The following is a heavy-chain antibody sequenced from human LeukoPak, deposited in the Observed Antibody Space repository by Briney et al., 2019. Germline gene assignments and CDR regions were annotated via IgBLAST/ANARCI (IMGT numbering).Heavy chain of an antibody. Sequence: SVKVSCKTSGDTFTTYAIIWVRQAPGQGLEWMGGIIPMFGTPNYAQRLQGRVTITADKSTSTAYMELSSLRSEDTAVYYCARSRPGITMVRGVSLFDPWGQGTLVTVSS. V-gene: IGHV1-69*06. CDR1: GDTFTTYA. CDR2: IIPMFGTP. CDR3: ARSRPGITMVRGVSLFDP. D-gene: IGHD3-10*01. J-gene: IGHJ5*02.